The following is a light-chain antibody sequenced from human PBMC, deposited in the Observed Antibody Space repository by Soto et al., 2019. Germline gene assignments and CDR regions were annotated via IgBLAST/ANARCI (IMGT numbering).Light chain of an antibody. CDR3: QQYNSYSLT. V-gene: IGKV1-5*01. Sequence: DIQMTQSPSTLSASVGDRVTITCRASQSISSWLAWYQQKPGKAPKLLIYDASSLESGVPSRFSGSGSGPEFTLTISSRQPDDFATYYCQQYNSYSLTCGQGTKVEIK. CDR2: DAS. CDR1: QSISSW. J-gene: IGKJ1*01.